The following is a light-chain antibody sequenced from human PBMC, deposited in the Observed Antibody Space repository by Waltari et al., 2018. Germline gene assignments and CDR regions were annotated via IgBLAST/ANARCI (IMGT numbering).Light chain of an antibody. CDR3: SSYTSSITYV. V-gene: IGLV2-14*01. CDR2: AVS. Sequence: QSALAPPASVSGSPGQSITISCPVTSSDVGAYNYVSWFQQHPGKAPKLMIYAVSNRPSGVSNRFSASKSGNTASLTVSGLQPEDEADYYCSSYTSSITYVFGTGTKVTVL. J-gene: IGLJ1*01. CDR1: SSDVGAYNY.